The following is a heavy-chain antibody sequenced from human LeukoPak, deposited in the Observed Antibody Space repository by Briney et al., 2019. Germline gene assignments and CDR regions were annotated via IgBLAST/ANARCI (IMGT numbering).Heavy chain of an antibody. J-gene: IGHJ3*02. CDR1: GFTFSTYA. V-gene: IGHV3-23*01. CDR2: ISGGVLST. CDR3: ARVMSRVSQWQTYRLDAFDI. D-gene: IGHD6-19*01. Sequence: PGGSLRLSCAASGFTFSTYAMSWVRQAPGKGLEWVSTISGGVLSTYYADSVKGRFTISRDNAKNTVYLQMNSLRAEDTAVYYCARVMSRVSQWQTYRLDAFDIWGQGTMVTVSS.